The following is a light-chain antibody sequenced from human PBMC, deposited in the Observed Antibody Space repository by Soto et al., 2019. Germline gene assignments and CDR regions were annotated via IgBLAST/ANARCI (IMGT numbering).Light chain of an antibody. CDR1: SSDIGAYNY. V-gene: IGLV2-14*01. Sequence: QSALTQPASVSGSPGQSITIPCTGSSSDIGAYNYVSWYQQHPGKAPKLVIYEVRNRPSGFSNRFSGSKSGNSASLTISGLQAEDEADYYCSSYTTSSTLVFGGGTQLTVL. J-gene: IGLJ2*01. CDR2: EVR. CDR3: SSYTTSSTLV.